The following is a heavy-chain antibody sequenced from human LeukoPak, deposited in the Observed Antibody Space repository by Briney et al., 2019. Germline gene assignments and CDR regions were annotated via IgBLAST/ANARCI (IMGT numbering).Heavy chain of an antibody. J-gene: IGHJ4*02. CDR2: ISGDNGNT. CDR3: ARDGYFDY. V-gene: IGHV1-18*01. Sequence: ASVKVSCKASGYTFSTYGIAWVRQAPGQGLEWMGWISGDNGNTNYAQKLQGRVTMTTDTTTTTVYMELRSLTSDDTAVYYCARDGYFDYWGQGTLVTVSS. CDR1: GYTFSTYG.